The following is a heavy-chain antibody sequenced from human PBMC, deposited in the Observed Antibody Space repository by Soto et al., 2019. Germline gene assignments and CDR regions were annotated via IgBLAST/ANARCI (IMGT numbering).Heavy chain of an antibody. CDR1: GFNFGFFG. V-gene: IGHV3-30*03. Sequence: ESGRDVVQPGRSLRLSCAASGFNFGFFGMHWVRQAPGKGLEWVAFISGDGINTHYADSVRGRFTLSRDYSKKTMYLQMDTLREDDTALCYCARGNLSFDFDSWGQGALVTVSS. D-gene: IGHD3-10*01. J-gene: IGHJ4*02. CDR2: ISGDGINT. CDR3: ARGNLSFDFDS.